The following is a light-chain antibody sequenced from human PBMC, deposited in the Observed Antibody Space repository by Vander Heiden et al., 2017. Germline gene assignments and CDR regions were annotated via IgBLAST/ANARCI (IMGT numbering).Light chain of an antibody. J-gene: IGKJ1*01. V-gene: IGKV1-5*03. CDR3: QQDNSNPST. CDR2: KAS. Sequence: DIQMTQSPSTLSASVGDRVTITCRASQSICSWLAWYQQKPGKAPKLLIYKASSLESGVPSRFSGSGSGTEFTLTISSLQPDDFATYYCQQDNSNPSTFGQGTKVEIK. CDR1: QSICSW.